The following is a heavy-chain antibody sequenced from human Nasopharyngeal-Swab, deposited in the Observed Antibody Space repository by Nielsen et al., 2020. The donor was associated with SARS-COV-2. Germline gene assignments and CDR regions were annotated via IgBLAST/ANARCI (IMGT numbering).Heavy chain of an antibody. V-gene: IGHV4-34*01. Sequence: SETLSLTCAVFGGSFSGYYWSWIRQPPGKGLVWIGEINHSGSTNYNPSLKSRVTISVDTSKNQFSLKLSSVTAADTAVYYCARWSVAQTPQPYGMDVWGQGTTVTVSS. CDR3: ARWSVAQTPQPYGMDV. CDR2: INHSGST. J-gene: IGHJ6*02. CDR1: GGSFSGYY. D-gene: IGHD6-19*01.